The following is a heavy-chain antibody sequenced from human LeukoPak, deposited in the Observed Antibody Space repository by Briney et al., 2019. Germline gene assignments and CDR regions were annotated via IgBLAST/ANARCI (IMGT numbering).Heavy chain of an antibody. V-gene: IGHV3-74*01. CDR2: INSDGSST. CDR3: ARDRGGSYMYFQH. CDR1: GFTFSSYW. Sequence: PGGSLRLSCAASGFTFSSYWMHWVRQAPGKGLVWVSRINSDGSSTSYADSVKGRFTISRDNAKNSLFLQMNSLRPEDTALYYCARDRGGSYMYFQHWGQGTLVTVSS. J-gene: IGHJ1*01. D-gene: IGHD1-26*01.